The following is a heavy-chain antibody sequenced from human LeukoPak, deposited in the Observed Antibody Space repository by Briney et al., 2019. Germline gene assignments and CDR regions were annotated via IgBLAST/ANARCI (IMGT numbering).Heavy chain of an antibody. CDR1: GYTFTGYY. Sequence: ASVKVSCKASGYTFTGYYLHWVRQAPGQGLEWMGWINPNSGGTNYAQKFQGRVTMTRDTSINTAYMELSRLRSDDTAVYYCAREAVFDRYRFDPWGQGTLVTVSS. CDR3: AREAVFDRYRFDP. V-gene: IGHV1-2*02. D-gene: IGHD5-24*01. J-gene: IGHJ5*02. CDR2: INPNSGGT.